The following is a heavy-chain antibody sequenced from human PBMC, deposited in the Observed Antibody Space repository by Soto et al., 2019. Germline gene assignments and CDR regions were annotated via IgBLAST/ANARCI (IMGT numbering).Heavy chain of an antibody. CDR2: ISWNSGTI. D-gene: IGHD3-16*01. Sequence: EVQLVESGGGLVQPGRSLRLSCAASGFTFDDYAMHWVRQAPGKGLEWVSGISWNSGTIGYADSVKGRFTISRDNAKNSLYLQMNSLRAEDTALYYCAKYSTVGGWGGMDVWGQGTTVTVSS. CDR3: AKYSTVGGWGGMDV. J-gene: IGHJ6*02. V-gene: IGHV3-9*01. CDR1: GFTFDDYA.